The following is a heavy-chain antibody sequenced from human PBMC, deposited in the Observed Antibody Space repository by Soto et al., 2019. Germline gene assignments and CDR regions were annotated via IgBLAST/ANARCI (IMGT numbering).Heavy chain of an antibody. CDR1: GGSISSGAYY. D-gene: IGHD3-10*01. Sequence: QVQLQESGPGLVKPSQTLSLTCTVSGGSISSGAYYWSWIRQSPGKGLEWIGYIYYSGSTNFNPSLKSRVTISLDTSQNQFSLKLSSVTAADTAVYYCARAVNYGSGIGPWGQGTLVTVSS. CDR2: IYYSGST. V-gene: IGHV4-31*03. CDR3: ARAVNYGSGIGP. J-gene: IGHJ5*02.